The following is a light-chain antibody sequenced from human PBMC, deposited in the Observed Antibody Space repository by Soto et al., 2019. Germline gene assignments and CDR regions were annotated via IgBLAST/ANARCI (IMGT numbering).Light chain of an antibody. CDR1: QSVSIL. CDR2: GAT. Sequence: AAVSLSPRERATLSCRASQSVSILLAWYQQKPGQAPRLLIHGATTRATGIPARFSGSGSGTEFTLTIGILQSEDFAVYYCQLYDNLPRPFGEGTKVAIK. CDR3: QLYDNLPRP. V-gene: IGKV3-15*01. J-gene: IGKJ1*01.